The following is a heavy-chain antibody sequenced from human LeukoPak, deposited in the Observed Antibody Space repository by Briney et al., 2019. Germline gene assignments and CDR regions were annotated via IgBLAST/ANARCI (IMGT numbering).Heavy chain of an antibody. J-gene: IGHJ4*02. CDR1: GYTLTELS. D-gene: IGHD2-2*01. Sequence: GASVKVSCKVSGYTLTELSMHWVRQAPGKGLEWMGGFDPEDGETIYAQKFQGRVTMTEDTSTDTAYMELSSLRSEDTAVYYCATHYRGYCSSTSCLDFDYWGQGTLVTVSS. V-gene: IGHV1-24*01. CDR2: FDPEDGET. CDR3: ATHYRGYCSSTSCLDFDY.